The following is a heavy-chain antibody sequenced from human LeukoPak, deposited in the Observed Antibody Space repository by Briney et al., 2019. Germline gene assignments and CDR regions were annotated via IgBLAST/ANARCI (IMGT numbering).Heavy chain of an antibody. CDR2: INPSGGST. CDR3: ARPSYGSGSYYDY. Sequence: ASVKVSCKASGYTFTGYCIHWVRQAPGQGLEWMGIINPSGGSTSYAQKFQGRVTMTRDTSTSTVYMELSSLRSEDTAVYYCARPSYGSGSYYDYWGQGTLVTVSS. V-gene: IGHV1-46*01. D-gene: IGHD3-10*01. J-gene: IGHJ4*02. CDR1: GYTFTGYC.